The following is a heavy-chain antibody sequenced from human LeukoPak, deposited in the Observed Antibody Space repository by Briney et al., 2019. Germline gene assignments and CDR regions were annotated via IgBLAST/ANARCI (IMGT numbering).Heavy chain of an antibody. D-gene: IGHD3-3*01. Sequence: PGGSLRLSCAASGFTFSNAWMSWVRQAPGKGLEWVSVIYSGGSTYYADSVKGRFTISRDNSKNTLYLQMNSLRAEDTAVYYCARGLGVVIHGAFDIWGQGTMVTVPS. V-gene: IGHV3-53*01. CDR1: GFTFSNAW. J-gene: IGHJ3*02. CDR2: IYSGGST. CDR3: ARGLGVVIHGAFDI.